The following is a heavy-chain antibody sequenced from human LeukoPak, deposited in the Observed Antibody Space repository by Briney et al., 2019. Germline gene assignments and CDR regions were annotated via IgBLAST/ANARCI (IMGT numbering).Heavy chain of an antibody. CDR2: INHSGST. CDR1: GGSFSGYY. D-gene: IGHD2-15*01. J-gene: IGHJ4*02. CDR3: ARGPYNGWYCSGGSCYSVGYFDY. Sequence: SETLSLTCAVYGGSFSGYYWSWIRQPPGKGLEWIGEINHSGSTNYNPSLKSRVTISVDTSKNQFSLKLSSVTAADTAVYYCARGPYNGWYCSGGSCYSVGYFDYWGQGTLVTVSS. V-gene: IGHV4-34*01.